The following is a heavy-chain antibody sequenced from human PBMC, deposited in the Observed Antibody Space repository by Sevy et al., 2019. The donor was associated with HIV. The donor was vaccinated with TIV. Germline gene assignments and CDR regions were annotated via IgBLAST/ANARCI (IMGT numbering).Heavy chain of an antibody. Sequence: ASVKVSCKASGYTFVNYDINWVRQATGQGLEWMGWMNPNSGNTDYAQKFQGRVTMTRNTSISTAYMELSSLTSDDTAMYYCARAYSSSWFGYYFDYWAQGALVTVSS. J-gene: IGHJ4*02. D-gene: IGHD6-13*01. CDR3: ARAYSSSWFGYYFDY. CDR1: GYTFVNYD. CDR2: MNPNSGNT. V-gene: IGHV1-8*01.